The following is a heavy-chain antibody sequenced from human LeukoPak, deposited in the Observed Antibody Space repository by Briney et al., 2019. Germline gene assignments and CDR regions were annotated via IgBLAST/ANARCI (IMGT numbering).Heavy chain of an antibody. CDR3: ARTLYIASAPGGFDY. J-gene: IGHJ4*02. Sequence: GASVKVSCKASGYTFTGHYIHWVRQAPGQGLEWMGWINPKNAATNYAQKLQGRVTVTRDTSTGTVYMEVNALRSDDTAVYCCARTLYIASAPGGFDYWGQGTLVTVSS. D-gene: IGHD3-16*01. V-gene: IGHV1-2*02. CDR1: GYTFTGHY. CDR2: INPKNAAT.